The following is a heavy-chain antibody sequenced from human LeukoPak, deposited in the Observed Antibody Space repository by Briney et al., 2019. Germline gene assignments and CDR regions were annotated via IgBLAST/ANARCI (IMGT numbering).Heavy chain of an antibody. V-gene: IGHV4-34*01. D-gene: IGHD3-3*01. CDR1: GRSFSGYY. J-gene: IGHJ4*02. CDR3: ARGEYYDFWSGSLPDY. Sequence: SETLSLTCAVYGRSFSGYYWSWIRQPPGKGLEWIGEINHSGSTNYNPSLKSRVTISVDTSKNQFSLKLSSVTAADTAVYYCARGEYYDFWSGSLPDYWGQGTLVTVSS. CDR2: INHSGST.